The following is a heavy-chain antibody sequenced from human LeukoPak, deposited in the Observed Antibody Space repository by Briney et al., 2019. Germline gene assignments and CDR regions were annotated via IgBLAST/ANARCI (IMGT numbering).Heavy chain of an antibody. D-gene: IGHD3-22*01. Sequence: GGSLRLSCAASGFTFSSYGMHWVRQAPGKGLEWVALIWYDGSNKYYADSVKGRLTISRDDSKSTVYLQMNSLRPEDTAVYFCAREGHTSGYCGTFDVWGQGTTVAVSS. V-gene: IGHV3-30*02. CDR1: GFTFSSYG. CDR2: IWYDGSNK. J-gene: IGHJ3*01. CDR3: AREGHTSGYCGTFDV.